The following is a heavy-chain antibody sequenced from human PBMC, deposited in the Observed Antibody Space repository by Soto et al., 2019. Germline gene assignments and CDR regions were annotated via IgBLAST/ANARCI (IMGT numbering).Heavy chain of an antibody. D-gene: IGHD3-10*01. J-gene: IGHJ5*02. Sequence: SETLSLTCAVSGGSISSGGYSWSWIRQPPGKGLEWIGYIYHSGSTYYNPSLKSRVTISVDRSKNQFSLKLSSVTAADTAVYYCARDWGDNWFDPWGQGTLVTVSS. CDR3: ARDWGDNWFDP. V-gene: IGHV4-30-2*01. CDR2: IYHSGST. CDR1: GGSISSGGYS.